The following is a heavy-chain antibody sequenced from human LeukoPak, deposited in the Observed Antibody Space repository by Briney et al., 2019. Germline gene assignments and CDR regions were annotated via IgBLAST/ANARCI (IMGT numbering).Heavy chain of an antibody. V-gene: IGHV3-23*01. J-gene: IGHJ6*01. D-gene: IGHD1-26*01. CDR1: GFTFSGFA. Sequence: GGSLRLSCAASGFTFSGFAMSWVRRTPGKGLEWVSGISGSGDNTLYADSVKGRFTISRDNSKNTLYLEMNSLRAEDTAIHYCAKMKGHPFPKYYMDDWGQGTTVTVSS. CDR2: ISGSGDNT. CDR3: AKMKGHPFPKYYMDD.